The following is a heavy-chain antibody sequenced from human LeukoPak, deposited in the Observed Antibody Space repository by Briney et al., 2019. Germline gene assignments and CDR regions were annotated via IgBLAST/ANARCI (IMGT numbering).Heavy chain of an antibody. CDR2: IFYSGAT. CDR3: ARTPGDSRFDP. V-gene: IGHV4-31*03. D-gene: IGHD2-21*01. CDR1: GGSISSGHYY. J-gene: IGHJ5*02. Sequence: SETLSLTCTVSGGSISSGHYYWSWIRQHPGKGLEWIGYIFYSGATYYDPSLKSRVTISVDTSKNQFSLKVTSVTAADTAVYYCARTPGDSRFDPWGQGTLVTVSS.